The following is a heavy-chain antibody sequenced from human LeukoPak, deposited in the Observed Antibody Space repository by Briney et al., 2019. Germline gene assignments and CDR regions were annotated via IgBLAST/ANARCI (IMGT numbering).Heavy chain of an antibody. J-gene: IGHJ4*02. V-gene: IGHV3-23*01. CDR1: GATFSKYA. CDR2: ISGSDAGT. Sequence: GGSLRLSCAASGATFSKYAMSWVRQAPGKGLEWVAAISGSDAGTYHAASVNGRFTISSDTSKHMLCLQTSSLRAETPAVYHCVKATAGPCIGPRCYTLDSWGQGTLVTVSS. D-gene: IGHD2-2*02. CDR3: VKATAGPCIGPRCYTLDS.